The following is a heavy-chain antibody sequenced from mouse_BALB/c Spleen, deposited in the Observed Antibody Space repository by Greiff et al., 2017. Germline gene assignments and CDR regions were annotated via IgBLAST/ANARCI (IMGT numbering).Heavy chain of an antibody. Sequence: EVKLMESGGGLVQPGGSLRLSCATSGFTFTDYYMSWVRQPPGKALEWLGFIRNKANGYTTEYSASVKGRFTISRDNSQSILYLQMNTLRAEDSATYYCASGYLYYAMDYWGQGTSVTVSS. V-gene: IGHV7-3*02. CDR3: ASGYLYYAMDY. CDR1: GFTFTDYY. D-gene: IGHD1-2*01. J-gene: IGHJ4*01. CDR2: IRNKANGYTT.